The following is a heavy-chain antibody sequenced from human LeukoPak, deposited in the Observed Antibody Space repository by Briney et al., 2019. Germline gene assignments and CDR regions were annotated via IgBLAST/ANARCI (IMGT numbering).Heavy chain of an antibody. CDR3: ARGGGSWGDAFDI. J-gene: IGHJ3*02. Sequence: SETLSLTCTVSGDSISSGNYWSWIRQPPGKGLEWIGYIYYSGSTNYNPSLKSRVTISVDTSKNQFSLKLSSVTAADTAVYYCARGGGSWGDAFDIWGQGTMVTVSS. CDR1: GDSISSGNY. V-gene: IGHV4-61*01. CDR2: IYYSGST. D-gene: IGHD1-26*01.